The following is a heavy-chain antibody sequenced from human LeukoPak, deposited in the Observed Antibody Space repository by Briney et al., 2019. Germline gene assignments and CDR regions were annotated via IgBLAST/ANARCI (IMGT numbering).Heavy chain of an antibody. CDR1: GGSISSGDYY. CDR3: ARVHPDYYGSGSRFDY. Sequence: PSETLSLTCTVSGGSISSGDYYWSWIRQPPGKGLEWIGYIYYSGSTYYNPSLKSRVTISVDTSKNQFSLKLSSVTAADTAVYYCARVHPDYYGSGSRFDYWGQGTLVTVSS. D-gene: IGHD3-10*01. J-gene: IGHJ4*02. CDR2: IYYSGST. V-gene: IGHV4-30-4*01.